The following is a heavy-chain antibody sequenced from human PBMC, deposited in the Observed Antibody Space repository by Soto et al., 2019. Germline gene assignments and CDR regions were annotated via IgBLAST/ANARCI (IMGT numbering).Heavy chain of an antibody. J-gene: IGHJ6*02. CDR3: ARDLVHRRITIFGVAPAYYYYGMDV. D-gene: IGHD3-3*01. CDR1: GFTVSSNY. V-gene: IGHV3-53*01. Sequence: GGSLRLSCAASGFTVSSNYMSWVRQAPGKGLEWVSVIYSGGSTYYADSVKGRFTISRDNSKNTLYLQMNSLRAEDTAVYYCARDLVHRRITIFGVAPAYYYYGMDVWGQETTVTAP. CDR2: IYSGGST.